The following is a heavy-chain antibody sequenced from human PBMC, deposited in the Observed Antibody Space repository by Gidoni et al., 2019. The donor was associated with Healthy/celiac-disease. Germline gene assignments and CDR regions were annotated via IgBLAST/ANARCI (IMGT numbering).Heavy chain of an antibody. V-gene: IGHV3-9*01. J-gene: IGHJ6*02. CDR2: ISWNSGSI. CDR1: GFTFDDYA. CDR3: AKAALYYYYGMDV. Sequence: EVQLAESGGGLVQPGRSLRLSSAASGFTFDDYAMHWVRQAPGKGLEWVSGISWNSGSIGYADSVKGRFTISRDNAKNALYLQMNSLRAEDTALYYCAKAALYYYYGMDVWGQGTTVTVSS.